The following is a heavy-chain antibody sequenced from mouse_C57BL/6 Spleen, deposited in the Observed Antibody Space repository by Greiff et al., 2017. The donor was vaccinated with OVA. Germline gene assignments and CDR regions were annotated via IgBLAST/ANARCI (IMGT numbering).Heavy chain of an antibody. V-gene: IGHV1-22*01. CDR2: INPNNGGT. CDR1: GYTFTDYN. J-gene: IGHJ3*01. Sequence: VQLKESGPELVKPGASVKMSCKASGYTFTDYNMHWVKQSHGKSLEWIGYINPNNGGTSYNQKFKGKATLTVNKSSSTAYMELRSLTSEDSAVYYCAREAYDSWFAYWGQGTLVTVSA. CDR3: AREAYDSWFAY. D-gene: IGHD6-5*01.